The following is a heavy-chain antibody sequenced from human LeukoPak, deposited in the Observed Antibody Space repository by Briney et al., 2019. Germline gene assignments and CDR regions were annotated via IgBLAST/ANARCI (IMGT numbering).Heavy chain of an antibody. CDR3: ARVRFGPGGELFDY. CDR2: VYTSGTT. Sequence: SETLSLTCTVSGDSISPYYWSWIRQPAGKGLVGIGRVYTSGTTNYNPSLKSRVTMSVDASKNQFSLKLTSVTAADTAAYFCARVRFGPGGELFDYWGQGTLVTVSS. J-gene: IGHJ4*02. CDR1: GDSISPYY. V-gene: IGHV4-4*07. D-gene: IGHD3-16*01.